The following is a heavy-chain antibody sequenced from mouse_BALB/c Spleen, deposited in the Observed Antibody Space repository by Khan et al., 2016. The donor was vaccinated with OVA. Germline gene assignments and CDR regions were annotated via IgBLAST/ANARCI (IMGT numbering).Heavy chain of an antibody. D-gene: IGHD1-1*01. CDR1: GYTFTNYG. CDR3: ARTPIYYYGGVDY. V-gene: IGHV9-3-1*01. J-gene: IGHJ4*01. CDR2: INTYTGEP. Sequence: QIQLVQSGPELKKPGETVKISCKASGYTFTNYGMNWVKQAPGKGLKWMGWINTYTGEPTYADDFKGRFAFSLETSASTAYLQINNLKNEDTATYFCARTPIYYYGGVDYWGQGTSVTVS.